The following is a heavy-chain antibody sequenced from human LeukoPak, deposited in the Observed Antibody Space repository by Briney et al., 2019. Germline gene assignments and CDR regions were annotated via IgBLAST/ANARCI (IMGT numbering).Heavy chain of an antibody. Sequence: GGSLRLSCGASGFSASNNYMSWVRQAPGKGLEWVSIIYSGGITYYADSVKGRFTISRDNSKNTLYLQMNSLRAEDTAVYYCARGGDYFDYWGQGTLVTVSS. CDR3: ARGGDYFDY. J-gene: IGHJ4*02. V-gene: IGHV3-53*01. CDR1: GFSASNNY. CDR2: IYSGGIT.